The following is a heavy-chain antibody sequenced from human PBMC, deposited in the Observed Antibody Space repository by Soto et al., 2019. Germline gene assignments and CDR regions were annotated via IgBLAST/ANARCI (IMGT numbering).Heavy chain of an antibody. CDR2: ISYDGSNK. V-gene: IGHV3-30*18. CDR3: AKEYSYGYYYGMDV. J-gene: IGHJ6*02. Sequence: QVQLVESGGGVVQPGRSLRLSCAASGFTFSSYGMHWVRQAPGKGLEWVAVISYDGSNKYYADSVKGRFTISRDNSKNTLYLQMNSLRAEDKAVYYCAKEYSYGYYYGMDVWGQGTTVTVSS. CDR1: GFTFSSYG. D-gene: IGHD5-18*01.